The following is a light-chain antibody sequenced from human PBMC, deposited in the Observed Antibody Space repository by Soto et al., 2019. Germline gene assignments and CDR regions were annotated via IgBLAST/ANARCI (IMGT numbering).Light chain of an antibody. V-gene: IGKV3-15*01. CDR1: PSVTNY. CDR2: AAS. Sequence: EIVLTQSPATLSLSPGERATLSCRASPSVTNYLAWYQQKPGQPPRLLIYAASTRATGIPARFSGSGSGTEFTLTISSLQSEDFAVYYCQEYSKWPSRTFGPGTKVDNK. J-gene: IGKJ1*01. CDR3: QEYSKWPSRT.